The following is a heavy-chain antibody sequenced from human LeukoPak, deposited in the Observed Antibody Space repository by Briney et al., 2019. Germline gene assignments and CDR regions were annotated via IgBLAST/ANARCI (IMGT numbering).Heavy chain of an antibody. Sequence: GGSLRLSCAASGFTVGSNTMSWGRQAPGKGLEWVAIIYSGGSTAYADSVKGRFNVSRDNSKNTLYLQMNSLRTEDTAVYYCARGGSYFDISGYYFYWGQGTLVTVSS. D-gene: IGHD3-22*01. CDR1: GFTVGSNT. V-gene: IGHV3-66*01. J-gene: IGHJ4*02. CDR2: IYSGGST. CDR3: ARGGSYFDISGYYFY.